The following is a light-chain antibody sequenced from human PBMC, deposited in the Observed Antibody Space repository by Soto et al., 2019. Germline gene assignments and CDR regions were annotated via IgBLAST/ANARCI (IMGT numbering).Light chain of an antibody. V-gene: IGKV3-20*01. CDR3: QQYGSSPLT. Sequence: DIVLTQSPGTLSLSPGERATLSCRASRSFASSYLAWYQRKPGQAPRLLIYAASNRATGIPDRFTGSGSGTDFTLTISRVEPEDFAVYYCQQYGSSPLTFGGGTKVDIK. CDR2: AAS. J-gene: IGKJ4*01. CDR1: RSFASSY.